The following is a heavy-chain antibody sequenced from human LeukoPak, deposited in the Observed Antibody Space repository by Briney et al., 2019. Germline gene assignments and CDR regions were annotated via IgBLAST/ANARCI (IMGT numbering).Heavy chain of an antibody. J-gene: IGHJ6*04. CDR1: GYTFTSYY. CDR2: INPSGGST. CDR3: ARDGSPMVRGVISYYSYGMDV. D-gene: IGHD3-10*01. Sequence: ASVKVSCKASGYTFTSYYMHWVRQAPGQGLEWMGIINPSGGSTSYAQKFQGRVTMTRDTSTSTVYMELSSLRSEDTAVYYCARDGSPMVRGVISYYSYGMDVWVKGPTVTVSS. V-gene: IGHV1-46*01.